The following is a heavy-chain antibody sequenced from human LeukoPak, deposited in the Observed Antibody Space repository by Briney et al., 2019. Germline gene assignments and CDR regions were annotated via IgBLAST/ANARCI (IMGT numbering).Heavy chain of an antibody. D-gene: IGHD3-10*01. J-gene: IGHJ1*01. Sequence: PGRSLRLSCAASGFPFSSYGMHWVRQAPGKGLEWVAVISYDGSDKYYADSVKCRFTISRDNSKNTLYLQMNSLRADDTAVYYCVKEHYFGSGSYPEHWGQGTLVTVSS. CDR1: GFPFSSYG. CDR3: VKEHYFGSGSYPEH. V-gene: IGHV3-30*18. CDR2: ISYDGSDK.